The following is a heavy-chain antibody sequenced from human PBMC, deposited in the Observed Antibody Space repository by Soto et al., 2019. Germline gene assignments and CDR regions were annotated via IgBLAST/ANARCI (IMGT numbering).Heavy chain of an antibody. CDR1: GFTFSSYG. J-gene: IGHJ4*02. Sequence: QVQLVESGGGVVQPGRSLRLSCAASGFTFSSYGMHWVRQAPGKGLEWVAVISYDGSNKYYADSVKGRFTISRDNSKNTLYLQMNSLRAEDTAVYYCAKPPGGGYPPFEYWGQVTLVTFSS. D-gene: IGHD6-19*01. CDR2: ISYDGSNK. V-gene: IGHV3-30*18. CDR3: AKPPGGGYPPFEY.